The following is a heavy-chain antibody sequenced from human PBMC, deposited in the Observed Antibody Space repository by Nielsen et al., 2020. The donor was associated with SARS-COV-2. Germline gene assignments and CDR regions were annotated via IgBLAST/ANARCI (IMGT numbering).Heavy chain of an antibody. CDR1: GFTFSSYS. Sequence: GESLKISCAASGFTFSSYSMNWVRQAPGKGLEWVSSISSSSSYIYYADSVKGRFTISRDNAKNSLYLQMNSLRAEDTAVYYCARDLPPRLWFGELLSFDYWGQGTLVTVSS. J-gene: IGHJ4*02. CDR2: ISSSSSYI. D-gene: IGHD3-10*01. V-gene: IGHV3-21*01. CDR3: ARDLPPRLWFGELLSFDY.